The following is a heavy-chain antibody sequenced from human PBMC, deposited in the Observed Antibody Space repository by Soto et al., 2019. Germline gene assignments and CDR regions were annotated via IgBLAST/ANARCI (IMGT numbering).Heavy chain of an antibody. CDR3: AKGTPPGYYGSGSYYDPFDY. V-gene: IGHV3-23*01. J-gene: IGHJ4*02. Sequence: GGSLRLSCAASGFTFSSYAMSWVHQAPGKGLEWVSAISGSGGSTYYADSVKGRFTISRDNSKNTLYLQMNSLRAEDTAVYYCAKGTPPGYYGSGSYYDPFDYWGQGTLVTVSS. D-gene: IGHD3-10*01. CDR2: ISGSGGST. CDR1: GFTFSSYA.